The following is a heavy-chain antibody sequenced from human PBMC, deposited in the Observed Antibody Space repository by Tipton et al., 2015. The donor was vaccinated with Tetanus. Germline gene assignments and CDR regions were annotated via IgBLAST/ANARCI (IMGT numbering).Heavy chain of an antibody. Sequence: QLVQSGAEVKKPGASVKVSCKASGYTFTHYGISWVRQAPGQGLEWVGWISPFTGDTEYAQNLQDRLILTTDTSTATAYVEVSSLTSDDTAVYYCARDRAVPVQAYGTDVWGQGTSVTVSS. CDR1: GYTFTHYG. V-gene: IGHV1-18*01. D-gene: IGHD6-19*01. CDR2: ISPFTGDT. J-gene: IGHJ6*02. CDR3: ARDRAVPVQAYGTDV.